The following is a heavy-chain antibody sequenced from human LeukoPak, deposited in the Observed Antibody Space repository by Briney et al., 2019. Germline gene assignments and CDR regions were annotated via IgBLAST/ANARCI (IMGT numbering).Heavy chain of an antibody. CDR2: MDPNRGNT. Sequence: ASVKVSCKASGYTFTSYDINWVRQAPGQGLEWMGRMDPNRGNTGYAQKFQGRVTMTRSTSVNTAYMELSSLTSEDTAVYYCARGLSRCSSGNCYEPNWLDSWGQGTLVTVSS. CDR3: ARGLSRCSSGNCYEPNWLDS. J-gene: IGHJ5*01. D-gene: IGHD2-2*01. V-gene: IGHV1-8*02. CDR1: GYTFTSYD.